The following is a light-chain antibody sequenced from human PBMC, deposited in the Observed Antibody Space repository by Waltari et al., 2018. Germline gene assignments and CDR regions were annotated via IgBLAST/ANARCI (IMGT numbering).Light chain of an antibody. CDR3: AAWDNSLNGWV. CDR2: RNN. CDR1: SSNIGSKT. V-gene: IGLV1-44*01. J-gene: IGLJ3*02. Sequence: SGSSSNIGSKTVNWYQQLPGTAPKLLIYRNNQRPSGIPDRFSGSKSGTSASLAISGLQSEDEADYYCAAWDNSLNGWVFGGGTKLTVL.